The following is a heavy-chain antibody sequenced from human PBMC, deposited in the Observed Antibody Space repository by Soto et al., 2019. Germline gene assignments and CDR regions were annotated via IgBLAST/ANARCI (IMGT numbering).Heavy chain of an antibody. V-gene: IGHV3-30*18. CDR3: AKDIEPAVPHDWFDP. CDR1: GFTFSSYG. J-gene: IGHJ5*02. CDR2: ISYDGSNK. D-gene: IGHD3-16*02. Sequence: GGSLRLSCAASGFTFSSYGMHWVRQAPGKGLEWVAVISYDGSNKYYADSVKGRFTISRDNSKNTLYLQMNSLRAEDTAVYYCAKDIEPAVPHDWFDPWGQGTLVTVSS.